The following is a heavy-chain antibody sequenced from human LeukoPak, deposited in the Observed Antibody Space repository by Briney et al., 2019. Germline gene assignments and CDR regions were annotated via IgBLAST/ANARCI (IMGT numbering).Heavy chain of an antibody. CDR2: ISGSGGST. Sequence: AGGSLRLSCAASGFTFSSYAMSWVRQAPGKGLEWVSAISGSGGSTYYADSVKGRFTISRDNSKNTPYLQMNSLRAEDTAVYYCAKDPTYYYDSSGYYLGYWGQGTLVTVSS. J-gene: IGHJ4*02. D-gene: IGHD3-22*01. V-gene: IGHV3-23*01. CDR1: GFTFSSYA. CDR3: AKDPTYYYDSSGYYLGY.